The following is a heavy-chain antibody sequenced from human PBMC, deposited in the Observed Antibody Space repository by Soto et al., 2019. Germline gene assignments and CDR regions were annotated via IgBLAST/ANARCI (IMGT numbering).Heavy chain of an antibody. D-gene: IGHD6-19*01. CDR3: AYVSDSSGWYWFDP. CDR1: GFTFSSYA. Sequence: PGGSLRLSCAASGFTFSSYAMSWVRQAPGKGLEWVSAISGSGGSTYYADSVKGRFTISRDNSKNTLYLQMNSLRAEDTAVYYCAYVSDSSGWYWFDPWGQGTLVTVSS. CDR2: ISGSGGST. J-gene: IGHJ5*02. V-gene: IGHV3-23*01.